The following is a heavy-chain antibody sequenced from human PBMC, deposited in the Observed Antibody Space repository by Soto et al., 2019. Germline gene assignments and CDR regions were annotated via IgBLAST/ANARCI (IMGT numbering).Heavy chain of an antibody. CDR2: ISYDGSNK. J-gene: IGHJ5*02. CDR3: AKGAIWQQLVRGWFDP. D-gene: IGHD6-13*01. Sequence: QVQLVESGGGVVQPGRSLRLSCAASGFTFSSYGMHWVRQAPGKGLEWVAVISYDGSNKYYADSVKGRFTISRDNSKNXLYLQMNSLRAEDTAVYYCAKGAIWQQLVRGWFDPWGQGTLVTVSS. V-gene: IGHV3-30*18. CDR1: GFTFSSYG.